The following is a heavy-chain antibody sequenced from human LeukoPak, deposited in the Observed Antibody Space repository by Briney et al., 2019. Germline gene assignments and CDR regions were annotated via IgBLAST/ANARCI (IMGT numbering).Heavy chain of an antibody. V-gene: IGHV3-30*02. CDR1: GFTFSSFG. CDR3: ARNWYSAFDC. Sequence: EGSLRLSCAASGFTFSSFGMHWVRQAPGKGLEWVAFIQFDGNNQQYAGSVKGRFTISRDKNTLHVQMNSLRLEDTAVYYCARNWYSAFDCWGQGTLVTVAS. D-gene: IGHD1-7*01. CDR2: IQFDGNNQ. J-gene: IGHJ4*02.